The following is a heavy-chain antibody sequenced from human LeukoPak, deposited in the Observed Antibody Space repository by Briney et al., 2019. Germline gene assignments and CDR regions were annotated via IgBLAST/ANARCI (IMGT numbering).Heavy chain of an antibody. D-gene: IGHD2-2*01. Sequence: GGSLRLSCAASGFTFSSYEMNWVRQAPGKGLEWVSYISSSAGTIYYTDSVKGRFTISRDNAKNSLYLQMNSLRAEDTAVYYCAREAPSVDLEYWGQGTLITVSS. CDR2: ISSSAGTI. V-gene: IGHV3-48*03. CDR1: GFTFSSYE. J-gene: IGHJ4*02. CDR3: AREAPSVDLEY.